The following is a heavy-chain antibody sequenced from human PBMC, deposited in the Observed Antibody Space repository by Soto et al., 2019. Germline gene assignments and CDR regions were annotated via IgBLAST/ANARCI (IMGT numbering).Heavy chain of an antibody. D-gene: IGHD2-21*02. CDR2: IIPNSGGT. CDR3: ARDLWEGGNFHGHYYFYGMDV. J-gene: IGHJ6*02. CDR1: GGTFSSYA. V-gene: IGHV1-2*04. Sequence: ASVKVSCKASGGTFSSYAISWVRQAPGQGLEWMGGIIPNSGGTNYAQKFQGWVTMTRDTSISTAYMELSRLRSDDTAVYYCARDLWEGGNFHGHYYFYGMDVWGRGTTVTVSS.